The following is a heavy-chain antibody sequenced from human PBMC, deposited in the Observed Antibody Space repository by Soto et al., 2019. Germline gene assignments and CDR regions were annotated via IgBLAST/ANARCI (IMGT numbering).Heavy chain of an antibody. CDR2: ISGSGGYT. V-gene: IGHV3-23*01. CDR3: AHLLVCRWADPICSYGLGV. D-gene: IGHD2-8*01. J-gene: IGHJ6*02. Sequence: GLDWVSSISGSGGYTYYANSVKGRLTISRDDSKNTLYLQMISLRAKDTAVYYCAHLLVCRWADPICSYGLGVRGQRT.